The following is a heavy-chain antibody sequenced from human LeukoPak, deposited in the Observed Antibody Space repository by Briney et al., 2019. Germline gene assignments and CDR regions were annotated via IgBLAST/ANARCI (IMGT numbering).Heavy chain of an antibody. Sequence: GASVRVSCKASGYTFISFGISWVRQAPGQGLEWMGWISIYNANTNYAQKLQGRVTMTTDTSTSTVYMELRSLRSDDTAVYYCARGGECGGDCYWRYFQHWGQGTLVTVSS. CDR1: GYTFISFG. V-gene: IGHV1-18*01. D-gene: IGHD2-21*02. CDR2: ISIYNANT. CDR3: ARGGECGGDCYWRYFQH. J-gene: IGHJ1*01.